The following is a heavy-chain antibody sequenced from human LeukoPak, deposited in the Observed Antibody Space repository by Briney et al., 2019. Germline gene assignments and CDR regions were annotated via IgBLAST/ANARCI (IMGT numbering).Heavy chain of an antibody. CDR3: AKDIITFGGVIATPHFDY. J-gene: IGHJ4*02. CDR2: ISWNSGSI. D-gene: IGHD3-16*02. CDR1: GFTFDDYA. Sequence: PGGSLRLSCAASGFTFDDYAMHWVRQAPGKGLEWVSGISWNSGSIGYADSVKGRFTISRDNAKNSLYLQMNSLRAEDTALYYCAKDIITFGGVIATPHFDYWGQGALVTVSS. V-gene: IGHV3-9*01.